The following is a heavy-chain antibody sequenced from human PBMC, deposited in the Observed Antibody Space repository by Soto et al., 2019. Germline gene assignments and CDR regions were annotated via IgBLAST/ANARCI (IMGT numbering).Heavy chain of an antibody. CDR3: ARGPGISAARLKY. CDR1: GGSFSGYY. V-gene: IGHV4-34*01. CDR2: INHNGNT. Sequence: PSETLPLTCTVYGGSFSGYYWSWIRQPPGKGLEWIGEINHNGNTNYNPSLKSRVTISLDTSKKQFSLKLNSVTAADTAVYYCARGPGISAARLKYWGPGTLVTVSS. J-gene: IGHJ4*02. D-gene: IGHD3-16*01.